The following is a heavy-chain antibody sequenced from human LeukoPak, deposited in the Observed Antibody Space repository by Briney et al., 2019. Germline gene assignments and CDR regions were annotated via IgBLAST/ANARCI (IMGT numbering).Heavy chain of an antibody. V-gene: IGHV3-48*01. CDR2: ISSSSSTI. Sequence: GGSLRLSCAASGFTFSSYEMNWVRQAPGKGLEWVSYISSSSSTIYYADSVKGRFTISRDNAKNSLYLQMNSLRAEDTAVYYCARPLLDYYYYYYMDVWGKGTTVTVSS. CDR3: ARPLLDYYYYYYMDV. CDR1: GFTFSSYE. D-gene: IGHD3-10*01. J-gene: IGHJ6*03.